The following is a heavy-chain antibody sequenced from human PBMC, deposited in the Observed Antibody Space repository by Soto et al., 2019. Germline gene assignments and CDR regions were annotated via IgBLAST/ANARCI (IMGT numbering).Heavy chain of an antibody. CDR2: ISWNSGSI. CDR1: GFTFVDYA. J-gene: IGHJ4*02. Sequence: SLRLSCADSGFTFVDYAMHWVRQAPGKGLEWVSGISWNSGSIVYADSVKGRFTISRENAKNSLYLQMNSLRPEDTALYYCSKDMTRPICGRFDYWGLGTLVTVSS. CDR3: SKDMTRPICGRFDY. D-gene: IGHD2-21*01. V-gene: IGHV3-9*01.